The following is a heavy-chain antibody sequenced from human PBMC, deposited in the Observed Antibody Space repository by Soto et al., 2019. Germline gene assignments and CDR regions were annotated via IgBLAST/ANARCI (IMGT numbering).Heavy chain of an antibody. CDR2: IYGDGTT. J-gene: IGHJ4*02. CDR1: GFTVSGSY. V-gene: IGHV3-66*01. Sequence: ESGGGLVQPGGSLRLSCAGSGFTVSGSYMGWVRQAPGKGPEWVSTIYGDGTTYYADSVKGRFSVSRDNSKNTLYLQMYSLRAEDTALYYCARDRVSPARFGYWGQGTLVTVSS. CDR3: ARDRVSPARFGY.